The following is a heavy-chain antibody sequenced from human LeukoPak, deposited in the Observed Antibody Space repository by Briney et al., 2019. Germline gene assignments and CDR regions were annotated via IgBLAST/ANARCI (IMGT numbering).Heavy chain of an antibody. D-gene: IGHD2-15*01. V-gene: IGHV1-46*01. CDR1: GYTFTSYY. J-gene: IGHJ4*02. Sequence: ASVKVSCKASGYTFTSYYMHWVRQAPGQGLEWMGIINPSGGSTSYAQKFQGRVTMTRDTSTSTVYMELSRLRSDDTAVYYCARALKRIVVVVATRLVPLDYWGQGTLVTVSS. CDR3: ARALKRIVVVVATRLVPLDY. CDR2: INPSGGST.